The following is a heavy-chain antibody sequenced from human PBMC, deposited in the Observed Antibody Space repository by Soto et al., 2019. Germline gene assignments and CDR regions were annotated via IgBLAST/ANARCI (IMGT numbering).Heavy chain of an antibody. J-gene: IGHJ6*04. Sequence: GGSLRLSCAASGFTFSSQAMSWVRQAPGKGLELVSGISGSGGSTYYADSVKGRFTISRDNSKNTLYLQMNSLRAEDTAVYYCAKEGGGGRNYYYTMHVCGAGTTVTVYS. CDR1: GFTFSSQA. CDR2: ISGSGGST. D-gene: IGHD2-15*01. CDR3: AKEGGGGRNYYYTMHV. V-gene: IGHV3-23*01.